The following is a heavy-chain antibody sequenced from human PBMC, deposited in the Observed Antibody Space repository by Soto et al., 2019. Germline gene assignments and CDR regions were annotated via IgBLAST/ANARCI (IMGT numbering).Heavy chain of an antibody. D-gene: IGHD3-22*01. Sequence: PSETLSLTCAVFGGSISSGNYSWSWIRQPPGKGLEWIGYIYHSGSTYYNPSLKSRVTISVDRSKNQFSLKLSSVTAADTAVYYCARAPNYYDSSGYYYYFDYWGQGTLVTVSS. CDR1: GGSISSGNYS. V-gene: IGHV4-30-2*01. CDR2: IYHSGST. CDR3: ARAPNYYDSSGYYYYFDY. J-gene: IGHJ4*02.